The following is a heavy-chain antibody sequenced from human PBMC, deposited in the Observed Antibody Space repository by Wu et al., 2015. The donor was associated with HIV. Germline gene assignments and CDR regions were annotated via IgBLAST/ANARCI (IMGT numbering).Heavy chain of an antibody. Sequence: QVQLVQSGAEVKKPGASVKVSCKASGYTFTGYYMHWVRQAPGQGLEWMGWINPNSGGTNYAQKFQGRVTMTRDTSISTAYMELSRLRSDDTAVYYCARHLLTFRGIMKVYSQSAIDFWGPGTLVTVSS. CDR1: GYTFTGYY. CDR2: INPNSGGT. J-gene: IGHJ4*02. V-gene: IGHV1-2*02. D-gene: IGHD3-10*01. CDR3: ARHLLTFRGIMKVYSQSAIDF.